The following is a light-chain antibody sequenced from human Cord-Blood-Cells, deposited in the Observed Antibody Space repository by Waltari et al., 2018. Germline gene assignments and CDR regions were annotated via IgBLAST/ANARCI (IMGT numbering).Light chain of an antibody. CDR1: SSDVGGYNY. J-gene: IGLJ1*01. CDR2: EVS. CDR3: SSYVGSNNFV. V-gene: IGLV2-8*01. Sequence: QSALTQPPSASGSPGPSVTISCTGTSSDVGGYNYVSWYQQHPGKAPKLMIYEVSKRPSGVPDRFSGSKSGNTASLTVSGLQAEDEADYYCSSYVGSNNFVFGTGTKVTVL.